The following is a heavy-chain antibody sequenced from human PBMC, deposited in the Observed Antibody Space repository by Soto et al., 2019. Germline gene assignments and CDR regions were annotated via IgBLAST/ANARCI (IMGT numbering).Heavy chain of an antibody. CDR3: AREVAVAGMGHWFDP. V-gene: IGHV4-59*01. Sequence: SETLSLTCTVSGGSISSYYWSWIRQPPGKGLEWIGYIYYSGSTNYNPSLKSRVTISVDTSKNQFSLKLSSVTAADTAVYYCAREVAVAGMGHWFDPWGQGTLVTV. CDR1: GGSISSYY. J-gene: IGHJ5*02. CDR2: IYYSGST. D-gene: IGHD6-19*01.